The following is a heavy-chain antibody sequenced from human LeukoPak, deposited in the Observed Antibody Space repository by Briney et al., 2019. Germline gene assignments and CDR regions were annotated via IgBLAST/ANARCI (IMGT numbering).Heavy chain of an antibody. CDR3: AKTSWDIVVVPAAIYYYYYGMDV. J-gene: IGHJ6*02. CDR2: ISGSGGST. D-gene: IGHD2-2*01. V-gene: IGHV3-23*01. Sequence: PGGSLRHSCAASGFTFSSYAMSWVRQAPGKGLEWVSAISGSGGSTYYADSVKGRFTISSDNSKNTLYLQMNSLRAEDTAVYYCAKTSWDIVVVPAAIYYYYYGMDVWGQGTTVTVSS. CDR1: GFTFSSYA.